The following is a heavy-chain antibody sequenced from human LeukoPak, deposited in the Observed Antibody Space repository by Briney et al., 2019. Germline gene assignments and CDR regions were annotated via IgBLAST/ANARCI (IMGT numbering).Heavy chain of an antibody. CDR3: ARRGESTNYGDYRFDS. CDR2: TSGSGGNT. Sequence: GGSLRLSCAASGFTLSSYGMNWVRQAPGKGLEWVSATSGSGGNTYYADFVKGRFTISRDNSKSTLYLQMNSLRAEDTAVYYCARRGESTNYGDYRFDSWGQGTLVTVSS. V-gene: IGHV3-23*01. CDR1: GFTLSSYG. D-gene: IGHD4-17*01. J-gene: IGHJ4*02.